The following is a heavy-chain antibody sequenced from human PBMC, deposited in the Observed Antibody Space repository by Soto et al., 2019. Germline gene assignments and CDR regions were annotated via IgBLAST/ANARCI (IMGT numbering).Heavy chain of an antibody. J-gene: IGHJ4*02. CDR1: GYTFTTYG. D-gene: IGHD1-1*01. Sequence: QVHLVQSGAEVKRPGASVKVSCKGSGYTFTTYGITWVRQAPGQGLEWVGWISAHNGNTSYAQKLQGRVTVTRDTSTSTAYMELRSLRSDDTAVYYCARGRYGDYWGQGALVTVSS. V-gene: IGHV1-18*01. CDR2: ISAHNGNT. CDR3: ARGRYGDY.